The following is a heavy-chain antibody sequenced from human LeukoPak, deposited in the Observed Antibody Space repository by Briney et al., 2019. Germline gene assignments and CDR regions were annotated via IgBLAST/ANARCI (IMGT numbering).Heavy chain of an antibody. V-gene: IGHV4-34*01. CDR1: GGSFSGYY. J-gene: IGHJ4*02. Sequence: PSGTLSLTCAVYGGSFSGYYWSWIRQPPGKGLEWIGEINHSGSTNYNPSLKSRVTISVDTSKNQFSLKLSSVTAADTAVYYCARGPPGVVTPFPLIWGQGTLVTVSS. D-gene: IGHD4-23*01. CDR3: ARGPPGVVTPFPLI. CDR2: INHSGST.